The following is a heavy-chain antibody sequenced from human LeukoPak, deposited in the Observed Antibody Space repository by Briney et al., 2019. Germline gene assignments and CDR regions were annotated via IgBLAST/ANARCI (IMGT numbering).Heavy chain of an antibody. Sequence: GGSLRLSCAASGFTFDDYAMHWVRQAPGKGLEWVSGISWNSGSIGYADSVKGRFTISRDNAKNSLYLQMNSLRAEDTDLYYCAKDKRNYYDSSGYSYYFDYWGQGTLVTVSS. J-gene: IGHJ4*02. CDR2: ISWNSGSI. CDR1: GFTFDDYA. D-gene: IGHD3-22*01. V-gene: IGHV3-9*01. CDR3: AKDKRNYYDSSGYSYYFDY.